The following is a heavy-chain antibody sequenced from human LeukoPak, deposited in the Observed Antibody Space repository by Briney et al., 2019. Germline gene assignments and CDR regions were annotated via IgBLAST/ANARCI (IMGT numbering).Heavy chain of an antibody. CDR1: GLTFSDHY. Sequence: GGSLRLSCVASGLTFSDHYMSWIRQAPGKGLEWLSYIDRTGTGFYYTDSVKGRFIISRDNDRSTLFLQMNNLTAKDTAKYYCARGKRGFRDWGQGTLVTVSS. CDR3: ARGKRGFRD. D-gene: IGHD5-12*01. CDR2: IDRTGTGF. V-gene: IGHV3-11*01. J-gene: IGHJ4*02.